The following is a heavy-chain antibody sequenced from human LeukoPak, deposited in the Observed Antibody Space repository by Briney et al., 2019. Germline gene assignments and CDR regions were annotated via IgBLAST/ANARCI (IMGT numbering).Heavy chain of an antibody. CDR1: GFTFSSYA. V-gene: IGHV3-23*01. CDR3: AKGISSGYYDSSGYYNY. J-gene: IGHJ4*02. D-gene: IGHD3-22*01. Sequence: GGSLRLSCAASGFTFSSYAMSWVRQAPGKGLEWVSTISGSGISTYYADSVKGRFTTSRDNSKNTLYLQMNSLRAEDTAVYYCAKGISSGYYDSSGYYNYWGQGTLVTVSS. CDR2: ISGSGIST.